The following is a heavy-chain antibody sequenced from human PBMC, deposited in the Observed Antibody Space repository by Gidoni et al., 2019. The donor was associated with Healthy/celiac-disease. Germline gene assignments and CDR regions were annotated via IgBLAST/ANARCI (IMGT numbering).Heavy chain of an antibody. CDR3: AKGSVYYDSSEYFDY. CDR1: GFTFSSYG. D-gene: IGHD3-22*01. Sequence: QVQLVESGGGVVQPGRSLRLSCAASGFTFSSYGMHWVRQAPGKGLEWVAVISYDGSNKYYADSVKGRFTISRDNSKNTLYLQMNSLRAEDTAVYYCAKGSVYYDSSEYFDYWGQGTLVTVSS. CDR2: ISYDGSNK. J-gene: IGHJ4*02. V-gene: IGHV3-30*18.